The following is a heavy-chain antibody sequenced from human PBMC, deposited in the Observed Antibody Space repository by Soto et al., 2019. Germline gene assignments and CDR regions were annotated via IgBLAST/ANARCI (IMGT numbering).Heavy chain of an antibody. CDR1: GGSISSGGYY. Sequence: NPSETLSLTCTVSGGSISSGGYYWSWIRQHPGKGLEWIGYIYYSGSTYYNQSLKSRVTISVDTSKNQFSLKLSSVTAADTAVYYCARGSLDCGGDCYPSGHDYWGQGTLVTVSS. V-gene: IGHV4-31*03. J-gene: IGHJ4*02. D-gene: IGHD2-21*02. CDR3: ARGSLDCGGDCYPSGHDY. CDR2: IYYSGST.